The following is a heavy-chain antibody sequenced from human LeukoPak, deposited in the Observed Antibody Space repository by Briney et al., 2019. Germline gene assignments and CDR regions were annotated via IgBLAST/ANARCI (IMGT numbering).Heavy chain of an antibody. CDR1: GYTFTAYH. CDR3: AGGISGGFDI. Sequence: ASVKVSCKPSGYTFTAYHMHWVRQAPGQGLEWMGRIIPNSGATNYARNFQGRVTMTRDTSISTAYMELSRLRPDDTAVYYCAGGISGGFDIWGQGTMVTVSS. J-gene: IGHJ3*02. CDR2: IIPNSGAT. D-gene: IGHD2-21*01. V-gene: IGHV1-2*06.